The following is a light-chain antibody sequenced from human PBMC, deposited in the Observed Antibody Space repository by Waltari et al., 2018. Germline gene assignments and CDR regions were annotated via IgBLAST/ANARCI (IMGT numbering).Light chain of an antibody. CDR2: GTS. V-gene: IGLV1-40*01. Sequence: QSVLTQPPSVSGAPGPRVPIFCTGRRSNIRAGYYVHWSQQLPGKAPKLLIYGTSTRPLGVPDRYFGSQSGTSASLAITGLQAEDEADYYCQSYDTSLSVVFGGGTKLTVL. CDR1: RSNIRAGYY. J-gene: IGLJ2*01. CDR3: QSYDTSLSVV.